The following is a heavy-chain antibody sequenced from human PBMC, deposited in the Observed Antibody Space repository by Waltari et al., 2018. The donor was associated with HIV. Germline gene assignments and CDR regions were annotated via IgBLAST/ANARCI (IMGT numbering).Heavy chain of an antibody. CDR1: GRAINNYY. J-gene: IGHJ4*02. V-gene: IGHV4-4*07. CDR3: ARETSGPTWRLFDS. CDR2: INASGGT. D-gene: IGHD1-26*01. Sequence: QVLLQDSGPGLVKPSETLSLTCLFPGRAINNYYWNWIRQPAGKGLEGLGRINASGGTNYNPSLKSRVTMSVDTSKNQFSLKLTSVTAADTAVYFCARETSGPTWRLFDSWGQGTLVTVSS.